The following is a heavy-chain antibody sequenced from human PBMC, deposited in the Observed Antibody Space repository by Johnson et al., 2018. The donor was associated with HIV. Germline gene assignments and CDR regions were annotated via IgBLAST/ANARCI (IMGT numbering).Heavy chain of an antibody. CDR2: IKQDGSEK. CDR3: ARPSLKDGYNYGGGFDI. V-gene: IGHV3-7*03. J-gene: IGHJ3*02. CDR1: GFTFSSYA. Sequence: VQLVESGGGLVQPGGSLRLSCAASGFTFSSYAMSWVRQAPGKGLEWVANIKQDGSEKYYVASVQGRFTISRDNAQNSLYLQMNSLRGEDTAVYYCARPSLKDGYNYGGGFDIWGQGTMVTVSS. D-gene: IGHD5-24*01.